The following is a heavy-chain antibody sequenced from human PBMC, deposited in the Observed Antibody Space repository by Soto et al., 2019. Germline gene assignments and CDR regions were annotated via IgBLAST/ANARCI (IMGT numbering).Heavy chain of an antibody. CDR2: IKSETGGGTT. D-gene: IGHD1-26*01. J-gene: IGHJ5*02. CDR3: TTTYTGGSFYA. Sequence: EVQVVESGGGLVQPGKSLRLSCAASGFLCINAWMNWVRQAPGKGLEWVVRIKSETGGGTTAYTAPVKGRVTIARDDAKNRLYQQMNSLKAEDTAVYYCTTTYTGGSFYAWGQGAMVSVSS. CDR1: GFLCINAW. V-gene: IGHV3-15*07.